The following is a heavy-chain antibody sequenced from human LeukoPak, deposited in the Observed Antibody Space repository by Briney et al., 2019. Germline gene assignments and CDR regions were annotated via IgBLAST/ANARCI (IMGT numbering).Heavy chain of an antibody. V-gene: IGHV1-69*04. CDR1: GGTFSSYA. CDR2: IIPILGIA. D-gene: IGHD5-12*01. CDR3: ASSGGYDFLG. Sequence: ASVKVSCKASGGTFSSYAISWVRQAPGQGLEWMGRIIPILGIANYAQKFQGRVTITAGKSTSTAYMELSSLRSEDTAVYYCASSGGYDFLGWGQGTLVTVSS. J-gene: IGHJ4*02.